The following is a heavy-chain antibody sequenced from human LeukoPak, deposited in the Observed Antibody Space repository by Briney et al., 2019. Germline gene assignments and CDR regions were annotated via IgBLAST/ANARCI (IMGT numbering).Heavy chain of an antibody. J-gene: IGHJ6*03. CDR1: GGSISSSNW. V-gene: IGHV4-4*02. D-gene: IGHD2-8*01. CDR2: INHSGST. Sequence: KASETLSPTCAVSGGSISSSNWWSWVRQPPGKGLEWIGEINHSGSTNYNPSLKSRVTISVDTSKNQFSLKLSSVTAADTAVYYCARGPSYCTNGVCYTRSKYYYYMDVWGKGTTVTVSS. CDR3: ARGPSYCTNGVCYTRSKYYYYMDV.